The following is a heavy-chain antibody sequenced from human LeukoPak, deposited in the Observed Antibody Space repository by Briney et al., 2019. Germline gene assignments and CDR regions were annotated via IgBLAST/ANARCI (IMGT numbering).Heavy chain of an antibody. V-gene: IGHV4-39*07. Sequence: PSETLSLTCTVSGGSISSSSYYWGWIRQPPGKGLEWIGSIYYSGSTYYNPSLKSRVTISVDTSKNQLSLKLSSVTAADTAVYYCARVYYGSGSPWGQGTLVTVSS. CDR1: GGSISSSSYY. CDR2: IYYSGST. J-gene: IGHJ5*02. D-gene: IGHD3-10*01. CDR3: ARVYYGSGSP.